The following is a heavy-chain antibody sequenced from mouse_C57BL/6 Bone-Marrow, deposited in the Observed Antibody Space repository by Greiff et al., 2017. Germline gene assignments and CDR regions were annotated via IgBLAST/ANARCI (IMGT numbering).Heavy chain of an antibody. CDR2: INYDGSST. CDR1: GFTFSDYY. V-gene: IGHV5-16*01. CDR3: ARGELSPIAMDY. J-gene: IGHJ4*01. D-gene: IGHD1-1*02. Sequence: EVQLVESEGGLVQPGSSMKLSCTASGFTFSDYYMAWVRQVPEKGLEWVANINYDGSSTYYLDSLKSRFIISRDNAKNILYLQMSSLKSEDTATYYCARGELSPIAMDYWGQGTSVTVSS.